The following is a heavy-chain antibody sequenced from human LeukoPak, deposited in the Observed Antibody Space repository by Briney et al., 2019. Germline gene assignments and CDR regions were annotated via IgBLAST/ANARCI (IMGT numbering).Heavy chain of an antibody. CDR1: GGSISSYY. D-gene: IGHD1-26*01. CDR3: ARESGSYYWGWWFDP. CDR2: IYTSGST. Sequence: SETLSLTCTVSGGSISSYYWSWIRQPAGKGLEWIGRIYTSGSTNYNPSLKSRVTMSVDTSKNQFSLRLSSVTAADTAVYYCARESGSYYWGWWFDPWGQGTLVTVSS. V-gene: IGHV4-4*07. J-gene: IGHJ5*02.